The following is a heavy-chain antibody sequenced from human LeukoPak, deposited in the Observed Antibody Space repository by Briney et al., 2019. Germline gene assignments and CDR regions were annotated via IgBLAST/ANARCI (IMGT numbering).Heavy chain of an antibody. CDR2: IYTSGST. J-gene: IGHJ4*02. V-gene: IGHV4-61*02. CDR3: ARVPGIAAAGTRDY. CDR1: GGSISSGSYY. Sequence: SQTLSLTCTVSGGSISSGSYYWSWIRQPAGKGLDWIGRIYTSGSTNYNPSLKSRVTISLDTSKNQFSLKLSSVTAADTAVYYCARVPGIAAAGTRDYWGQGTLVTVSS. D-gene: IGHD6-13*01.